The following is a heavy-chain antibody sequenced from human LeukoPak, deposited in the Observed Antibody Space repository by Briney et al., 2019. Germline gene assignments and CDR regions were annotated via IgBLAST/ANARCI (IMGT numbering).Heavy chain of an antibody. V-gene: IGHV1-18*04. CDR2: SSAYNGNT. CDR3: ARDQEAGKEFPGDAFDI. CDR1: GYTFTSYG. J-gene: IGHJ3*02. D-gene: IGHD3-10*01. Sequence: GASVKVSCKASGYTFTSYGIGWARHATGQGLEWMGWSSAYNGNTNYAQKLQGRVTMTTDTSTSTAYMEVRSLRSDDTAVYYCARDQEAGKEFPGDAFDIWGQGTMVTVSS.